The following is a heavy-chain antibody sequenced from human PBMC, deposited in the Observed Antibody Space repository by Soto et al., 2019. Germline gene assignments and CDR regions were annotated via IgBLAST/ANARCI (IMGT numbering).Heavy chain of an antibody. J-gene: IGHJ4*02. CDR3: AKDARPEAARPGFGY. V-gene: IGHV3-30*18. CDR2: ISYDGSNK. D-gene: IGHD6-6*01. Sequence: GGSLRLSCAASGFTFSSYGMHWVRQAPGKGLEWVAVISYDGSNKYYADSVKGRFTISRDNSKNTLYLQMNSLRAEDTAVYYCAKDARPEAARPGFGYWGQGTLVTVSS. CDR1: GFTFSSYG.